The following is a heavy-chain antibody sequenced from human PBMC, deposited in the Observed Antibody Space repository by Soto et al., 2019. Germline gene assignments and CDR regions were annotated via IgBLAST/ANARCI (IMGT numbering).Heavy chain of an antibody. CDR3: ARGAANSGYSSGWSHGSGMDV. CDR1: GGTFGSYS. D-gene: IGHD6-19*01. Sequence: QVQLVQSGAEVKKPGSSVKVSCKASGGTFGSYSFSWVRQAPGQGLEWMGGIIPVLGTVKHAQKVQGRVTITADESTSTVYMELSRLRYVDTAVYYWARGAANSGYSSGWSHGSGMDVWGQGTTVTVSS. J-gene: IGHJ6*02. V-gene: IGHV1-69*01. CDR2: IIPVLGTV.